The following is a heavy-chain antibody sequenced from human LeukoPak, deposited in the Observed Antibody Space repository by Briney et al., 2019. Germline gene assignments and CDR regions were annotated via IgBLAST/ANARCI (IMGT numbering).Heavy chain of an antibody. CDR2: INPNGGGT. J-gene: IGHJ6*02. V-gene: IGHV1-2*02. CDR3: AAGLRDV. Sequence: GQGLEWLGWINPNGGGTNYARKFQGRVTMTRDTSISTAYMELSRLTSDDTAVYYCAAGLRDVWGQGTTVTVSS.